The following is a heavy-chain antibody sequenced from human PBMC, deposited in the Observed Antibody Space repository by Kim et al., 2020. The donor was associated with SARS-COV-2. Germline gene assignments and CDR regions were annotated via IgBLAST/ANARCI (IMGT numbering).Heavy chain of an antibody. CDR3: AKKRPPGGGDCYFDF. J-gene: IGHJ2*01. D-gene: IGHD2-21*01. CDR2: LSDSGGGT. V-gene: IGHV3-23*01. CDR1: GFTFSSFA. Sequence: GGSLRLSCAASGFTFSSFAMTWVRQAPGKGLEWVSTLSDSGGGTYYADSVKGRFTISRHNSKNTLYLQMNSLRAEDTAVYYCAKKRPPGGGDCYFDFWGRGTLVTVSS.